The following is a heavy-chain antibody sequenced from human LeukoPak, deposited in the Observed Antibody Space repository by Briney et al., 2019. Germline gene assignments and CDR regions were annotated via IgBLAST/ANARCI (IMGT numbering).Heavy chain of an antibody. V-gene: IGHV3-7*01. J-gene: IGHJ4*02. CDR3: ARAQYYYDSSGSGDY. D-gene: IGHD3-22*01. Sequence: GGSLRLSCAVSGFTFSSYWMSWVRQAPGKGLEWVANIKQDGSEKYYVDSVKGRFTISRDNAKNSLYLQMNSLRAEDTAVYYCARAQYYYDSSGSGDYWGQGTLVTVSS. CDR2: IKQDGSEK. CDR1: GFTFSSYW.